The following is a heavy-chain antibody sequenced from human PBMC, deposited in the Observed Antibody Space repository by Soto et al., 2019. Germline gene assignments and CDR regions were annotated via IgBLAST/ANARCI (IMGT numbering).Heavy chain of an antibody. D-gene: IGHD4-17*01. CDR1: GFTFSSYS. J-gene: IGHJ6*03. V-gene: IGHV3-48*01. CDR3: ARSGTVTTHRLYYYYYYMDV. Sequence: PGGSLSLSCAASGFTFSSYSMNWVRQAPGKGLAWVSYISSSSSTIYYADSVKGRFTISRDNAKNSLYLQMNSLRAEDTAVYYCARSGTVTTHRLYYYYYYMDVWGKGTTVTVSS. CDR2: ISSSSSTI.